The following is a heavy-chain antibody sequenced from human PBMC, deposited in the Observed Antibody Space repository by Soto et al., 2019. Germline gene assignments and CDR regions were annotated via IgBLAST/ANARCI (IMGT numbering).Heavy chain of an antibody. D-gene: IGHD2-2*01. V-gene: IGHV3-74*01. Sequence: EVQLVESGGGLVQPGGSLRLSCAASGFTFSSYWMHWVRQAPGKGLVWVSRINSDGSSTSYADSMKGRFTISRDNAKNTLYLQMNSLRAEDTAVYYCARGNCSSTSCPSQYYYYMDVWGKGTTVTVSS. J-gene: IGHJ6*03. CDR1: GFTFSSYW. CDR2: INSDGSST. CDR3: ARGNCSSTSCPSQYYYYMDV.